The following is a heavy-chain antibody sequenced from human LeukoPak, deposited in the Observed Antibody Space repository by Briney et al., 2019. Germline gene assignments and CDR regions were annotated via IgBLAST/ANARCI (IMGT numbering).Heavy chain of an antibody. V-gene: IGHV4-39*01. Sequence: SETLSLTCTVSGGSISSSSYYWGWIRQPPGKGLEWIGSIYYSGSTYYNTSLKSRVTISVDTSKNQFSLKLRSVTAADTAVYYCARQLGYCSSTSCYADKVDYWGQGTLVTVSS. CDR3: ARQLGYCSSTSCYADKVDY. J-gene: IGHJ4*02. CDR1: GGSISSSSYY. D-gene: IGHD2-2*01. CDR2: IYYSGST.